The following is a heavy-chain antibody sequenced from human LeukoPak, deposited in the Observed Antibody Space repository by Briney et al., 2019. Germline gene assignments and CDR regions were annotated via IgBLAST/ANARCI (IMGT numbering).Heavy chain of an antibody. CDR3: ARAVGPFDI. CDR2: MWYDGSIK. J-gene: IGHJ3*02. V-gene: IGHV3-33*01. D-gene: IGHD3-16*01. Sequence: PGRSLRLSCAASGFTFSTYGMHWVRQAPGKGLEWVAVMWYDGSIKYYADSVKGRFTISRDNSKNTLYLQTSSLRAEDTAVYYCARAVGPFDIWGQGTIVIVSS. CDR1: GFTFSTYG.